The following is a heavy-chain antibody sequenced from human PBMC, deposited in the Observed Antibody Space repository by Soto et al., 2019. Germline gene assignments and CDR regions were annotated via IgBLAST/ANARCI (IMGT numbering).Heavy chain of an antibody. V-gene: IGHV3-23*01. CDR2: MSGSGGRT. CDR3: AKDRYSSGWRVGFDY. J-gene: IGHJ4*02. Sequence: EVQLLESGGGLVQPGGSLRLSCAASGFTFTSYAMSWLRQAPGKGLEWVSAMSGSGGRTNYADSVKGRFTISRDSSKNTLYLEMNSLKAEDTALYYCAKDRYSSGWRVGFDYWSQGPLVTVSS. CDR1: GFTFTSYA. D-gene: IGHD6-19*01.